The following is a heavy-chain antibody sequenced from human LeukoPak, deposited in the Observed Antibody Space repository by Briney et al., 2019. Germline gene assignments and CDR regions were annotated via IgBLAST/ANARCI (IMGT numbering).Heavy chain of an antibody. CDR2: IIPIFGTA. D-gene: IGHD1-26*01. CDR1: GGTFSSYA. CDR3: ARGTKGGIVGATGAFDI. V-gene: IGHV1-69*05. Sequence: GASVKVSCKASGGTFSSYAISWVRQAPGQGLEWMGRIIPIFGTANYAQKFQGRVTITTDESTSTAYMEPSSLRSEDTAVYYCARGTKGGIVGATGAFDIWGQGTMVTVSS. J-gene: IGHJ3*02.